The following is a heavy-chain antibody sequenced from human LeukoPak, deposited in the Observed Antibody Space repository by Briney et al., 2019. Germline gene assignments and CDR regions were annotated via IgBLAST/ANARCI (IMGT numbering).Heavy chain of an antibody. CDR2: ISYDGSNK. D-gene: IGHD5-12*01. J-gene: IGHJ4*02. CDR3: AKCGHYSGYDPGDY. Sequence: PGGSLRLSCAASGFTFSSYAMHWVRQAPGKGLEWVAVISYDGSNKYYADSVKGRFTISRDNSKNTLYLQMNSLRAEDTAVYYCAKCGHYSGYDPGDYWGQGTLVTVSS. V-gene: IGHV3-30-3*02. CDR1: GFTFSSYA.